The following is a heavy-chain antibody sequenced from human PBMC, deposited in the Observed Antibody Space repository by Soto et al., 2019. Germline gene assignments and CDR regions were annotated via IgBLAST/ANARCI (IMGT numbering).Heavy chain of an antibody. J-gene: IGHJ3*02. V-gene: IGHV3-23*01. CDR2: ISGSGGST. CDR1: GFTFSTYA. CDR3: AHPRGFGVFDAYDI. D-gene: IGHD3-10*01. Sequence: EVQLLESGGGLVQPGGSLRLSCAASGFTFSTYAMSWVRQAPGKGLVWVSAISGSGGSTFYADSVKGRFTISRDNSMNTLYLQVNSLRTEDTAVYYCAHPRGFGVFDAYDIWGQGTVVTVSS.